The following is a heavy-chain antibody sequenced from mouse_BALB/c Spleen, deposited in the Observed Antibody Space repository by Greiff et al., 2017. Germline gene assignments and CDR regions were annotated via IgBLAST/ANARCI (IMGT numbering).Heavy chain of an antibody. CDR2: INSNGGST. CDR3: ARDRTTAKEGFDY. D-gene: IGHD1-2*01. Sequence: EVKLMESGGGLVQPGGSLKLSCAASGFTFSSYGMSWVRQTPDKRLELVATINSNGGSTYYPDSVKGRFTISRDNAKNTLYLQMSSLKSEDTAMYYCARDRTTAKEGFDYWGQGTTLTVSS. V-gene: IGHV5-6-3*01. J-gene: IGHJ2*01. CDR1: GFTFSSYG.